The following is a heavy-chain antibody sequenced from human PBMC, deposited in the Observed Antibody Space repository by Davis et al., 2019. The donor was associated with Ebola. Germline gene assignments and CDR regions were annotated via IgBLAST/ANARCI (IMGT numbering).Heavy chain of an antibody. Sequence: GESLKISCAASGFTFDDYGMNWVRQAPGKGLEWVSGINWKGGSTGYADSVKGRFTISRDNAKNSLYLQMNSLRAEDMALYYCAKDGSRFCISSRCYTWFDYWGQGTLVTVSS. CDR2: INWKGGST. CDR1: GFTFDDYG. J-gene: IGHJ4*02. CDR3: AKDGSRFCISSRCYTWFDY. D-gene: IGHD2-2*02. V-gene: IGHV3-20*04.